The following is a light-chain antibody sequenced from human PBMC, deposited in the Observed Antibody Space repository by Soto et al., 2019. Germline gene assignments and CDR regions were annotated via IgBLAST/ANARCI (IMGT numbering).Light chain of an antibody. V-gene: IGLV2-23*01. J-gene: IGLJ1*01. Sequence: QSALTQPASVSGSPGQSITISCTGTSSDVGNYNLVSWYQQHPGKAPKVMIYAGSNRPSGVSHRFSGFKSGNTASLTISWLQAEDEADYHCCSYAGSNTDVFGTGTKLTVL. CDR2: AGS. CDR1: SSDVGNYNL. CDR3: CSYAGSNTDV.